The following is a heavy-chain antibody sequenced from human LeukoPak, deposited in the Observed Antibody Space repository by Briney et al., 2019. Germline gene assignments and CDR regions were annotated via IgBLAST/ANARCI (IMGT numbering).Heavy chain of an antibody. Sequence: ASVKVSCKASGGTFSSYGISWVRQAPGQGLEWMGWISAYNGNTNYAQKLQGRVTMTTDTSTSTAYMELRSLRSDDTAVYYCARDHYCSGGSCYPTTVDYWGQGTLVTVSS. CDR3: ARDHYCSGGSCYPTTVDY. D-gene: IGHD2-15*01. CDR1: GGTFSSYG. CDR2: ISAYNGNT. J-gene: IGHJ4*02. V-gene: IGHV1-18*01.